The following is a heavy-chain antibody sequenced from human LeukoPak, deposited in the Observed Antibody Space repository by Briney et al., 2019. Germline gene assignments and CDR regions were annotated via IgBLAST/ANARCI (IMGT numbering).Heavy chain of an antibody. Sequence: ASVKVSCKASGGTFSSYAISWVRQAPGQGLEWMGRIIPIFGIANYAQKFQGKVTITADKSTSTAYMELSSLRSEDTAVYYCVITIDYFDYWGQGTLVTVSS. CDR1: GGTFSSYA. V-gene: IGHV1-69*04. J-gene: IGHJ4*02. CDR3: VITIDYFDY. D-gene: IGHD3-3*01. CDR2: IIPIFGIA.